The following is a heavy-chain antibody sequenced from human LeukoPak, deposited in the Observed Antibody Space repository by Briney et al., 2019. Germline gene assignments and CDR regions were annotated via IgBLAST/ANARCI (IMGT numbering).Heavy chain of an antibody. D-gene: IGHD2-21*02. CDR1: GYSFNNYW. Sequence: GESLQISCEASGYSFNNYWIGWVRQMPGKGLEWMAIIYPDDSRARYNPSFQGQVTISADKSINTAYLQWSSLKASDTAMYYCARTGDWELLFAYWGQGTLVTVSS. V-gene: IGHV5-51*01. CDR2: IYPDDSRA. CDR3: ARTGDWELLFAY. J-gene: IGHJ4*02.